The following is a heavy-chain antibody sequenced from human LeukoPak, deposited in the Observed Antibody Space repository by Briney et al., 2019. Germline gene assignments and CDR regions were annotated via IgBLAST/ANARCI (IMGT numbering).Heavy chain of an antibody. CDR3: ARDAEGFDY. CDR1: GFTFSSYW. Sequence: PGGSLRLSCAASGFTFSSYWMSWVRQAPGKGLEWVAVIWYDGSNKYYADSVKGRFTISRDNSKNTLYLQMNSLRAEDTAVYYCARDAEGFDYWGQGTLVTVSS. CDR2: IWYDGSNK. V-gene: IGHV3-33*08. J-gene: IGHJ4*02.